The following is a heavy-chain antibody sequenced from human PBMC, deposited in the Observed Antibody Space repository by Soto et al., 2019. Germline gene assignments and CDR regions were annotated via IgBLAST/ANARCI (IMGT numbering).Heavy chain of an antibody. CDR3: AKDSTLGGWGGMDV. Sequence: EVQLVESGGGWFQPGRSLSPSCAASGFTFEVNAMHGVRQAPGKGRGWVSGISWNSGSIGYADSVKGRFTISRDNAKNSLYLQMNSLRAEDTALYYCAKDSTLGGWGGMDVWGQGTTVTVSS. V-gene: IGHV3-9*01. D-gene: IGHD3-16*01. J-gene: IGHJ6*02. CDR2: ISWNSGSI. CDR1: GFTFEVNA.